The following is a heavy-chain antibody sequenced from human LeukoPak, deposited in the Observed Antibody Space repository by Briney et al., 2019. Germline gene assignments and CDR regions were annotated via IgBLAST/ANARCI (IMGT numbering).Heavy chain of an antibody. CDR2: TFYSSKWYN. CDR3: ARGRLNSYDY. CDR1: GDSVSRYSVA. J-gene: IGHJ4*02. D-gene: IGHD1-1*01. V-gene: IGHV6-1*01. Sequence: SQTLSHTCAISGDSVSRYSVAWNWIRHSPSGGLEWLGSTFYSSKWYNDYAVSVKSRVTVSPDTSKNQFSLQLNSVTPEDTAVYYCARGRLNSYDYWGQGTLVTVSS.